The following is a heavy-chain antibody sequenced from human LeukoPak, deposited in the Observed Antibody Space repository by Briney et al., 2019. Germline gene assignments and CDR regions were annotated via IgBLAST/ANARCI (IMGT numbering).Heavy chain of an antibody. J-gene: IGHJ3*02. CDR1: GGSFSGYY. V-gene: IGHV4-34*01. Sequence: PSETLSLTCAVYGGSFSGYYWSWIRQPPGKGLEWIGEINHSGSTNYNPSLKSRVTISVDTSKNQFSLKLSSVTAADTAVYYCASSYSGYDLVADLDAFDIWGQGTMVTVSS. D-gene: IGHD5-12*01. CDR3: ASSYSGYDLVADLDAFDI. CDR2: INHSGST.